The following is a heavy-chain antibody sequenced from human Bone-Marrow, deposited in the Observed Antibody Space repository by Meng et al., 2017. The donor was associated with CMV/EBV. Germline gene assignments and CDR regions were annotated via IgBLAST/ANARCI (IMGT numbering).Heavy chain of an antibody. CDR2: INHSGNT. CDR3: ARGLVFGGNYADY. Sequence: SETLSLTCAVYGGSFSGYYWTWVRQPPGKGLEWIGEINHSGNTNYNPSLKSRVAITVDTTKNQFPLNLNPVTAEDSAEYYCARGLVFGGNYADYWGHGILVTVSS. CDR1: GGSFSGYY. D-gene: IGHD1-26*01. V-gene: IGHV4-34*01. J-gene: IGHJ4*01.